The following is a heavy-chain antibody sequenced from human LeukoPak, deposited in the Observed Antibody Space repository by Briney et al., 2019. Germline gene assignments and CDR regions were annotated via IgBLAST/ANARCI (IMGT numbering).Heavy chain of an antibody. D-gene: IGHD3-10*01. CDR1: GGSISSSSYY. V-gene: IGHV4-39*07. CDR2: IYYSGST. CDR3: ARVAVRGVIGRFDY. Sequence: SETLSLTCTVSGGSISSSSYYWGWIRQPPGKGLEWIGSIYYSGSTYYNPSLKSRVTISVDTSENQFSLKLSSVTAADTAVYYCARVAVRGVIGRFDYWGQGTLVTVSS. J-gene: IGHJ4*02.